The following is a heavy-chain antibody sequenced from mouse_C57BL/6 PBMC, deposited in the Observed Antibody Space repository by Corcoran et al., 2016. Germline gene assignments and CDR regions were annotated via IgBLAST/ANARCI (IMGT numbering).Heavy chain of an antibody. J-gene: IGHJ4*01. D-gene: IGHD2-1*01. CDR1: GFNIKDYY. CDR2: IDPEDGDT. V-gene: IGHV14-1*01. CDR3: TPYGNYMIAMDY. Sequence: EVQLQQSGAELVRPGASVKLSCTASGFNIKDYYMHWVKQRPEQGLEWIGRIDPEDGDTEYAPKFQGKATMTADTSSNTAYLQLSSLTSEDTAVYYCTPYGNYMIAMDYWGQGTSVTVSS.